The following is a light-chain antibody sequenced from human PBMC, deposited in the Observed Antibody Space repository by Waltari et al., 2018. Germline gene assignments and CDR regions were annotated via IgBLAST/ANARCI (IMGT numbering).Light chain of an antibody. J-gene: IGKJ1*01. V-gene: IGKV3-20*01. CDR2: GAS. CDR3: QHYVRLPVT. CDR1: ESIGRA. Sequence: EVVLTQSPGTLSLSPGERATLSCRASESIGRALAWYQQNPGQAPRLLIYGASTRATGIPDRFSGSGSGTDFSLTISRLEPEDFEVYYCQHYVRLPVTFGQGTRVEI.